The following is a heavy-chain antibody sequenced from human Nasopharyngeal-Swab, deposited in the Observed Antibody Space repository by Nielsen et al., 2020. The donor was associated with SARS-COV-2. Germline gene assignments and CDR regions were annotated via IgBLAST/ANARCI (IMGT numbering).Heavy chain of an antibody. Sequence: GGSLRLSCKGSGYSFTSYWIGWVRQMPGKGLEWMGIIYPGDSDTRYSPSFQGQVTISADKSISTAYLQWSSLKASDTAMYYCASLPNPYQGWFDPWGQGTLVTV. CDR3: ASLPNPYQGWFDP. V-gene: IGHV5-51*01. CDR1: GYSFTSYW. J-gene: IGHJ5*02. CDR2: IYPGDSDT. D-gene: IGHD2-2*01.